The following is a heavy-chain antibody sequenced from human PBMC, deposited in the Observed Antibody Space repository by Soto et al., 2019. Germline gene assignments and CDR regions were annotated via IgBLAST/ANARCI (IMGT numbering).Heavy chain of an antibody. V-gene: IGHV3-23*01. CDR2: ISGSGGST. CDR3: AKGYYGSGSYYDY. Sequence: GGSLRLSCAAFGFTFSSYAMSWVRQAPGKGLEWVSAISGSGGSTYYADSVKGRFTISRDNSKNTLYLQMNSLRAEDTAVYYCAKGYYGSGSYYDYWGQGTLVTVSS. J-gene: IGHJ4*02. D-gene: IGHD3-10*01. CDR1: GFTFSSYA.